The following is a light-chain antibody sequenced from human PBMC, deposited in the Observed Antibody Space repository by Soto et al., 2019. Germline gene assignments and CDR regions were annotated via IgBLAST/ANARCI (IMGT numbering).Light chain of an antibody. V-gene: IGKV1-27*01. J-gene: IGKJ4*01. Sequence: DIQMTQSPSSLSASVGDRVTSTCRASQGISNSLAWYQQNAGKSPKLLIYAASNLQSGVPSRFSGSGSGTDFSLTISSLQPEDVATYYCQTYNSARVTFGGGTEVEIK. CDR2: AAS. CDR1: QGISNS. CDR3: QTYNSARVT.